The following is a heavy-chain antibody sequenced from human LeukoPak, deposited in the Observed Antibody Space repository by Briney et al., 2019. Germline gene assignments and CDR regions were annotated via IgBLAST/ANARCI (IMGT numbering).Heavy chain of an antibody. V-gene: IGHV4-59*01. J-gene: IGHJ5*02. CDR2: IYYSGST. CDR3: ARRPGYYDSSGYWIDWFDP. CDR1: GGSISSYY. D-gene: IGHD3-22*01. Sequence: SETLSHTCAVSGGSISSYYWSWIRQPPGKGLEWIGYIYYSGSTNYNPSLKSRVTISVDTSKNQFSLQLSSVTAADTAVYYCARRPGYYDSSGYWIDWFDPWGQGILVTVSS.